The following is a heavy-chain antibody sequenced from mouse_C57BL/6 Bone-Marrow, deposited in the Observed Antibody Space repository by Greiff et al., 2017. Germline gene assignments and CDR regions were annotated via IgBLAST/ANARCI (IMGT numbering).Heavy chain of an antibody. CDR1: GYTFTSYG. V-gene: IGHV1-81*01. Sequence: VNVVESGAELARPGASVKLSCKASGYTFTSYGISWVKQRTGQGLEWIGEIYPRSGNTYYNEKFKGKATLTADKSSSTAYMELRSLTSEDSAVYFCVTTVVAPFAYWGQGTLVTVSA. J-gene: IGHJ3*01. CDR2: IYPRSGNT. CDR3: VTTVVAPFAY. D-gene: IGHD1-1*01.